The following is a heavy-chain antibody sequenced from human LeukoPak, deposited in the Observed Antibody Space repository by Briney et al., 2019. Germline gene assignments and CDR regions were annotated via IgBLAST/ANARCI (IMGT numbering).Heavy chain of an antibody. Sequence: PSETLSLTCAVYGGSFSGYYWNWIRQPPGKGLEWIGEINHSGSTNCNPSLKSRVIISVDTSKNQFSLKLSSVTAADTAVYYCARVRFGYDSSGYNPSNWFDPWGQGTLVTVSS. J-gene: IGHJ5*02. D-gene: IGHD3-22*01. V-gene: IGHV4-34*01. CDR1: GGSFSGYY. CDR2: INHSGST. CDR3: ARVRFGYDSSGYNPSNWFDP.